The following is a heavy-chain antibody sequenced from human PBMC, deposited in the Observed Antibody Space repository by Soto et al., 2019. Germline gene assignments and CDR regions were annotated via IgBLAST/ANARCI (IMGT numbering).Heavy chain of an antibody. J-gene: IGHJ5*02. Sequence: QVQLQESGPGLVKPSQTLSLTCTVSGGSISSGGYYWSWIRQHPGKGLEWIGYIYYSGSTYYNPSLKRRVTISVGTSKNQFSLKLSSVTAADTAVYYCARDNGDGFGELLSSWFDPWGQGTLVTVSS. CDR1: GGSISSGGYY. V-gene: IGHV4-31*03. D-gene: IGHD3-10*01. CDR2: IYYSGST. CDR3: ARDNGDGFGELLSSWFDP.